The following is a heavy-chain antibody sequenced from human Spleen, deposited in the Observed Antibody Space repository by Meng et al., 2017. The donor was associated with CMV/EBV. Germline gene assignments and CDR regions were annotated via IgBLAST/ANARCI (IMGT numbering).Heavy chain of an antibody. CDR3: ARGSGGSREFDY. CDR1: GFVVSSRF. Sequence: LSWAAAGFVVSSRFMTWVRQAPGKGLDWVSVIYSDDTTYYADSVKGRFTISRDISKNTLYLQMNSLRAEDTAVYYCARGSGGSREFDYWGQGTLVTVSS. V-gene: IGHV3-53*01. CDR2: IYSDDTT. D-gene: IGHD5-12*01. J-gene: IGHJ4*01.